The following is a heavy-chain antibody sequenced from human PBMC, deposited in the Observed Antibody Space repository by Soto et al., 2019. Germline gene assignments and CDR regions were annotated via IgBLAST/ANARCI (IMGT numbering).Heavy chain of an antibody. CDR2: ISSSGSYI. V-gene: IGHV3-21*01. Sequence: LRLSCAASGFTFSSYSMNWVRQAPGKGLEWVSSISSSGSYIYYADSVKGRFTISRDNAKNSLYLQMNSLRAEDTAVYYCARASIDYYYGSGSPYYYYGMDVWGQGTTVTVSS. CDR3: ARASIDYYYGSGSPYYYYGMDV. D-gene: IGHD3-10*01. CDR1: GFTFSSYS. J-gene: IGHJ6*02.